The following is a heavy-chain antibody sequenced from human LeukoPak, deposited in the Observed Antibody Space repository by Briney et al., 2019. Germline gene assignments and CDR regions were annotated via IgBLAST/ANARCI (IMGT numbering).Heavy chain of an antibody. V-gene: IGHV3-73*01. CDR2: IGSKAFDYAT. CDR1: GFTFSGCA. D-gene: IGHD6-13*01. J-gene: IGHJ4*02. Sequence: GGSLRLSCAASGFTFSGCAVHWVRQAPGKGLEWVGRIGSKAFDYATVYAASVEGRFTISRDDSKHTAFLQMNSLKTEDTAVYYCTRHLDGIAAYDYWGQGSLVTVSS. CDR3: TRHLDGIAAYDY.